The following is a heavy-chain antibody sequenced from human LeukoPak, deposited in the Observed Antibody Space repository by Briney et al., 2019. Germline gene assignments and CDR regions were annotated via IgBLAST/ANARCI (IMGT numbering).Heavy chain of an antibody. CDR2: INPSGGST. Sequence: GASVKVSCKASGYTFTSYYMHWVRQAPGQGLEWMGIINPSGGSTSYAQKFQGRVTMTRDTSTSTVYMELSSLRSEDTAVYYCARRSTRGSSCYYGMDVWGQGTTVTVSS. J-gene: IGHJ6*02. D-gene: IGHD6-13*01. CDR3: ARRSTRGSSCYYGMDV. CDR1: GYTFTSYY. V-gene: IGHV1-46*01.